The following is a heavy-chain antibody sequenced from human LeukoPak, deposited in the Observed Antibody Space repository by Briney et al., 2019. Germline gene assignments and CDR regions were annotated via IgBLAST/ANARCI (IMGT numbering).Heavy chain of an antibody. CDR3: TGSFGELSFFDY. V-gene: IGHV3-49*04. Sequence: GGSLRLSCAASGFTFSSYSMNWVRQAPGKGLEWVGFIRSKAYGGTTEYAASVKGRFTISRDDSKSIAYLQMNSLKTEDTAVYFCTGSFGELSFFDYWGQGTLVTVSS. D-gene: IGHD3-10*01. CDR2: IRSKAYGGTT. J-gene: IGHJ4*02. CDR1: GFTFSSYS.